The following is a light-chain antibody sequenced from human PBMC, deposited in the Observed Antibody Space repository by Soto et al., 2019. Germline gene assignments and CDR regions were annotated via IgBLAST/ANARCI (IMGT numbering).Light chain of an antibody. Sequence: QSVLTQPPSASGSPGQSVTIPCTGTSSDVGGYDHVSWYQQHPGKAPKLMIYEVTKRPAGVPDRFSGSKSGNTASLTVSGLQDEDEADYYCSSDEGKYNYVLGTGTKVTV. CDR2: EVT. CDR1: SSDVGGYDH. J-gene: IGLJ1*01. V-gene: IGLV2-8*01. CDR3: SSDEGKYNYV.